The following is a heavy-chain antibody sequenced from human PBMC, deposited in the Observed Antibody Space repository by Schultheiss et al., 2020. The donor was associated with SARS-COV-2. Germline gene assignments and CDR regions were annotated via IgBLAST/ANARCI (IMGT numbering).Heavy chain of an antibody. CDR2: INHSGST. Sequence: GSLRLSCAVYGGSFSGYYWSWIRQPPGKGLEWIGEINHSGSTNFNPSLKSRVTISVDTSKNQFSLKLNSVTAADTAVYYCARHIHQGYYFDYWGQGTLVTVSS. CDR3: ARHIHQGYYFDY. J-gene: IGHJ4*02. D-gene: IGHD2-2*01. V-gene: IGHV4-34*01. CDR1: GGSFSGYY.